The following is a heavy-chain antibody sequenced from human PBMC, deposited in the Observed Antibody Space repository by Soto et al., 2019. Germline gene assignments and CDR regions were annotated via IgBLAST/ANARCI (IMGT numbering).Heavy chain of an antibody. CDR2: ISGSGGST. Sequence: LRLSCAASGFTFISYAMSWVRQAPGKGLEWVSAISGSGGSTYYTDSVKGRFTISRDNSKNTLYLQMNSLRAEDTAVYYCAKTYEAAGPFDYWGQGTLVTVSS. CDR3: AKTYEAAGPFDY. V-gene: IGHV3-23*01. CDR1: GFTFISYA. D-gene: IGHD6-13*01. J-gene: IGHJ4*02.